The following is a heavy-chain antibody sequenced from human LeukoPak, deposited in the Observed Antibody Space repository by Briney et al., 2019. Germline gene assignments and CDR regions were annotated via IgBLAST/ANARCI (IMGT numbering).Heavy chain of an antibody. Sequence: GGSLRLSCAASGFTFSSYSMNWVRQAPGKGLEWVSSISSSSSYIYYADSVKGRFTISRDNANNSLFLQMNGLRAEDTALYYCARDRGSNNHFDVWGHGTLVTVSS. D-gene: IGHD2-2*01. CDR3: ARDRGSNNHFDV. CDR1: GFTFSSYS. V-gene: IGHV3-21*04. CDR2: ISSSSSYI. J-gene: IGHJ4*01.